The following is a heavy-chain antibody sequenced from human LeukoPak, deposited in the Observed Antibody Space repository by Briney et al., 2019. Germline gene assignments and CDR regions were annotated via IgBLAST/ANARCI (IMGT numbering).Heavy chain of an antibody. D-gene: IGHD6-19*01. CDR2: MHHSGST. CDR3: ARVVGQQWLVN. V-gene: IGHV4-4*02. Sequence: AGTLSLTCAVSGGSISSTNWWSWVRQPPGKGLEWIGEMHHSGSTTYNPRLKSRVSITVDKSKNQFSLKLSSVTAADTAVYYCARVVGQQWLVNWGQGTLVTVFS. CDR1: GGSISSTNW. J-gene: IGHJ4*02.